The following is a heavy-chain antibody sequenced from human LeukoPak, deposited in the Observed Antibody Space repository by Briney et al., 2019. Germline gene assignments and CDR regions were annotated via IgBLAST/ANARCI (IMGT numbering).Heavy chain of an antibody. J-gene: IGHJ4*02. CDR1: GYCISSGYY. Sequence: SETLSLTCTVSGYCISSGYYWGWIRQPPGKGLEWIGSIYHSGSTYYNPSLKSRVTISVDTSKNQFSLKLSSVTAADTAVYYCASLYGDYPYWGQGTLVTVSS. CDR3: ASLYGDYPY. D-gene: IGHD4-17*01. V-gene: IGHV4-38-2*02. CDR2: IYHSGST.